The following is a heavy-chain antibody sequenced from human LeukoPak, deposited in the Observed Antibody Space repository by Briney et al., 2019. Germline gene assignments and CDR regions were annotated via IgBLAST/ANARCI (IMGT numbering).Heavy chain of an antibody. D-gene: IGHD3-3*01. CDR3: AKIGRKYDFWTGFYEEEVDYMDV. CDR2: ISGSGGST. V-gene: IGHV3-23*01. CDR1: GFTFSSYV. Sequence: GGSLRLSCAAAGFTFSSYVMSWVRQASGKGLEWVSAISGSGGSTYSADSVKGRFTISRDNSKNTLYLQMNSLRVEDTAVYYCAKIGRKYDFWTGFYEEEVDYMDVWGKGTTVTVSS. J-gene: IGHJ6*03.